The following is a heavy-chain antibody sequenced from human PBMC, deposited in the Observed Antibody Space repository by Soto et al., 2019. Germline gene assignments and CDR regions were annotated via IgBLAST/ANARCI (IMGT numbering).Heavy chain of an antibody. D-gene: IGHD3-22*01. Sequence: SETLSLTCTVSGGSISSSSYYWGWIRQPPGKGLEWIGSIYYSGSTYYNPSLKSRVTISVDTSKNQFSLNVISVTAADTAVYYCATFYDSSGYYYVGAFDIWGQGTMVTVSS. CDR2: IYYSGST. CDR3: ATFYDSSGYYYVGAFDI. CDR1: GGSISSSSYY. J-gene: IGHJ3*02. V-gene: IGHV4-39*01.